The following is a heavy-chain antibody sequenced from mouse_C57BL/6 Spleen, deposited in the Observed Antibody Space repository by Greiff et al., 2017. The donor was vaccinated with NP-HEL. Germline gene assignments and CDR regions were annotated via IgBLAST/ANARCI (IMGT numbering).Heavy chain of an antibody. CDR2: INPNNGGT. Sequence: VQLKQSGPELVKPGASVKISCKASGYTFTDYYMNWVKQSHGKSLEWIGDINPNNGGTSYNQKFKGKATLTVDKSSSTAYMELRSLTSEDSAVYYCARRDYYAMDYWGQGTSVTVSS. CDR3: ARRDYYAMDY. J-gene: IGHJ4*01. V-gene: IGHV1-26*01. CDR1: GYTFTDYY.